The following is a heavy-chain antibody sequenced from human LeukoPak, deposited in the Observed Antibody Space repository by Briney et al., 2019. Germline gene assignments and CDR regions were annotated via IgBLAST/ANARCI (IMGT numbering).Heavy chain of an antibody. CDR1: GFSLSTSGMC. CDR3: ARIRRDGYKNSYYFDY. J-gene: IGHJ4*02. CDR2: IDWDDDK. Sequence: SGPTLVNPTQTLTLTCTFSGFSLSTSGMCVSLIREPPGNALEWLALIDWDDDKYYSTSLKTRLSISKDTSKNQVVLTMTNMDPVDTATYYCARIRRDGYKNSYYFDYWGQGTLVTVSS. V-gene: IGHV2-70*01. D-gene: IGHD5-24*01.